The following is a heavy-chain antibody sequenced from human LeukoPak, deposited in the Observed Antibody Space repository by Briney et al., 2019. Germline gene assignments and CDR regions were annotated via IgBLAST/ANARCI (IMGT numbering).Heavy chain of an antibody. CDR3: AKDVAYGSDY. V-gene: IGHV1-69*06. D-gene: IGHD3-10*01. J-gene: IGHJ4*02. CDR1: GGTFSSYA. CDR2: IIPIFGTA. Sequence: GASVKVSCKASGGTFSSYAFSWVRQAPGQGLEWMGGIIPIFGTANYAQKFQGRVTITADKSTSTAYMELSSLRSEDTAVYYCAKDVAYGSDYWGQGTLVTVSS.